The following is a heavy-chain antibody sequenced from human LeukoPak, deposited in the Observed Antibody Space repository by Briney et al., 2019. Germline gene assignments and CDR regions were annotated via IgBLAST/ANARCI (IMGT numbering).Heavy chain of an antibody. V-gene: IGHV3-23*01. J-gene: IGHJ3*02. CDR2: INSGGGTT. D-gene: IGHD3-10*01. CDR1: GFIFSYFA. CDR3: AKDPSSGFADGDAFDI. Sequence: GGSLRLSCAASGFIFSYFAMSWVRQSPGKGLEWGAGINSGGGTTFYLDSVKGRFTISRDNPKTTLFLQMNNLRVDDTAVYFCAKDPSSGFADGDAFDIWGQGTRVTVSS.